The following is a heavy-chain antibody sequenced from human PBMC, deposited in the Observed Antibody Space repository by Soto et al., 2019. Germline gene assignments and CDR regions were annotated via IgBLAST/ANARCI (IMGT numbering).Heavy chain of an antibody. CDR3: ARVAVEMATIHVFDY. CDR2: ISYDGSNK. D-gene: IGHD5-12*01. Sequence: QVQLVESGGGVVQPGRSLRLSCAASGFTFSSYAMHWVRQAPGKGLEWVAVISYDGSNKYYADSVKGLFTISRDNSKNTLYLQMNSLRAEDTAVYYCARVAVEMATIHVFDYWGQGTLVTFSA. CDR1: GFTFSSYA. V-gene: IGHV3-30-3*01. J-gene: IGHJ4*02.